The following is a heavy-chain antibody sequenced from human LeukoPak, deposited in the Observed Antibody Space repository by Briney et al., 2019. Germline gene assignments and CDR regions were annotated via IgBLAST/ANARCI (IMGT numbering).Heavy chain of an antibody. Sequence: SETLSLTRPVYGGSFSGYYWSWIRQPPGKGLEWIGEINHSGSTNYNPSLKSRVTISVDTSKNQFSLKLSSVTAADTAVYYCARGLTMVRGVTAEPDYRGQGTLVTVSS. CDR3: ARGLTMVRGVTAEPDY. J-gene: IGHJ4*02. CDR1: GGSFSGYY. D-gene: IGHD3-10*01. CDR2: INHSGST. V-gene: IGHV4-34*01.